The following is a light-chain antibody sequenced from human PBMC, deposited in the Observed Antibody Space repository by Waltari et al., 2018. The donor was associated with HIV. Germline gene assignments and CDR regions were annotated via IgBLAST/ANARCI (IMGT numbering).Light chain of an antibody. CDR1: TLRNYY. V-gene: IGLV3-19*01. J-gene: IGLJ2*01. CDR3: SSRDNSGNHVV. Sequence: SSELTQDPAVSVALGQTVRITCQGDTLRNYYATWYQQQPGQAPLIVMDGKNNRPSGIPDRFSGSTSGNTASLTITGTQAEDEADYYCSSRDNSGNHVVFGGGTKLTVL. CDR2: GKN.